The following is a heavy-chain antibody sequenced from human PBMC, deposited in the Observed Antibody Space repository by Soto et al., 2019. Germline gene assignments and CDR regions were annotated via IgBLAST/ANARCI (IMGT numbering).Heavy chain of an antibody. CDR1: GYTFTSYV. V-gene: IGHV1-18*04. Sequence: AASVKVSCKASGYTFTSYVISWVLQAPGQGLEWMGWISAYNGNTNYAQKLQGRVTMTTDTSTSTAYMELRSLRSDDTAVYYCARDLITMINVNWFDPWGQGTLGTVSS. CDR2: ISAYNGNT. CDR3: ARDLITMINVNWFDP. D-gene: IGHD3-22*01. J-gene: IGHJ5*02.